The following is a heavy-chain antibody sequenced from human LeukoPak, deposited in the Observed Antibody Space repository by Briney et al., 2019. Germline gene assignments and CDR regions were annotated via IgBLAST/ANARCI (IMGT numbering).Heavy chain of an antibody. CDR2: ISVYKGNT. D-gene: IGHD1-7*01. CDR1: GYTFTNYV. CDR3: AGSRGWNYAFDM. J-gene: IGHJ3*02. V-gene: IGHV1-18*01. Sequence: GASVKVSCKASGYTFTNYVIYWLGQAPGQRLEGMGWISVYKGNTNYAQKCQGRVTMTTDTSTSTAYMELRSLRSADKGVYYYAGSRGWNYAFDMWGQGTMVTVSS.